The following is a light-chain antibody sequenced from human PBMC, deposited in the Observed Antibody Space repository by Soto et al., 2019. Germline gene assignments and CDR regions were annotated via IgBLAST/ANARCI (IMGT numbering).Light chain of an antibody. V-gene: IGKV3D-20*01. CDR3: QQYGSSSYT. Sequence: EIVLTQSPATLSLSPGERATLSCGASQSVSGSYLAWYQQKPGLAPRLLIYDASSRATGIPDRFSGSGSGTDFTLTINSLEPEDIAVNYCQQYGSSSYTFGQGTKLGI. CDR1: QSVSGSY. J-gene: IGKJ2*01. CDR2: DAS.